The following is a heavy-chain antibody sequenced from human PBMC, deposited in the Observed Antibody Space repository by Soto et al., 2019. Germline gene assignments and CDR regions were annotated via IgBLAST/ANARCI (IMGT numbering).Heavy chain of an antibody. V-gene: IGHV1-58*01. CDR3: ARDPPGWSGGWFDP. CDR2: IVVGSGNT. J-gene: IGHJ5*02. D-gene: IGHD6-19*01. Sequence: SVKVSCKASGFTFTSSAVQWVRQARGQRLEWIGWIVVGSGNTNYAQKFQERVTITRDMSTSTAYMELSSLRSEDTAVYYCARDPPGWSGGWFDPWGQGTLVTVSS. CDR1: GFTFTSSA.